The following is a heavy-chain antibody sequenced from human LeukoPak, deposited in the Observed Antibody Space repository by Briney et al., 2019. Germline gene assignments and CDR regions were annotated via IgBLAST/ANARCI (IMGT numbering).Heavy chain of an antibody. CDR3: ARDVKQQLGYFQH. CDR1: GFTFSSYA. D-gene: IGHD6-13*01. Sequence: GGSLRLSCAASGFTFSSYAMHWVRQAPGKGLEWVAVISYDGSNKYYADSVKGRFTISRDNSKNTLYLQMNSLRAEDTAVYYCARDVKQQLGYFQHWGQGTLVTVSS. V-gene: IGHV3-30-3*01. CDR2: ISYDGSNK. J-gene: IGHJ1*01.